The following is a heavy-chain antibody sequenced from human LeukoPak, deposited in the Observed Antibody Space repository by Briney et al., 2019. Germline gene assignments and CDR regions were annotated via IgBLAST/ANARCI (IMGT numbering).Heavy chain of an antibody. CDR3: ARDPGNPIFYYGMDV. CDR1: GFTFSSYG. D-gene: IGHD3-3*01. V-gene: IGHV3-30*03. Sequence: GGSLRLSCAASGFTFSSYGMHWVRQAPGKGLEWVAVISYDGSNKYYADSVKGRFTISRDNSKNTLYLQMNSLRAEDTAVYYCARDPGNPIFYYGMDVWGQGTTVTVSS. J-gene: IGHJ6*02. CDR2: ISYDGSNK.